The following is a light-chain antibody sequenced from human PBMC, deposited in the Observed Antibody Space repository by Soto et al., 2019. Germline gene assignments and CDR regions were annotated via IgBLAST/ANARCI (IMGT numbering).Light chain of an antibody. V-gene: IGKV3-11*01. CDR3: QQRSNWPIT. CDR1: RSVSSY. CDR2: DAS. J-gene: IGKJ5*01. Sequence: IVLTKYPATLSLSPGESAPLFRRATRSVSSYLAWYQQKPGQAPRLLIYDASSRPTDIPARFSGSGSGTDFTLTISSLEPEDFALYYCQQRSNWPITFGQGTRLEIK.